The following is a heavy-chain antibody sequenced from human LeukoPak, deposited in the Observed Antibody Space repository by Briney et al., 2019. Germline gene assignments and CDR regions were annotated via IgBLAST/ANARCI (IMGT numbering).Heavy chain of an antibody. Sequence: ASVKVSCKASGYTFTNYYLHWVRQAPGQGLEWMGIINPSGGGTSYAQKFQGRVTMTRDTSTSTVYMELSSLRSEDTAVYYCARDSAGSRDVWGKGTTVTISS. CDR2: INPSGGGT. CDR1: GYTFTNYY. V-gene: IGHV1-46*01. CDR3: ARDSAGSRDV. J-gene: IGHJ6*04. D-gene: IGHD6-13*01.